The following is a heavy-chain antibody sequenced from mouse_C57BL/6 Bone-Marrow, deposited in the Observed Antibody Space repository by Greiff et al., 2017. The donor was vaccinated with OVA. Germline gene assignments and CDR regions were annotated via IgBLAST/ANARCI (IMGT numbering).Heavy chain of an antibody. CDR3: ARAFITTRYFDV. Sequence: QVQLQQPGAELVMPGASVKLSCKASGYTFTSYWMHWVKQRPGQGLEWIGEFDPSDSYTNYNQKFKGKSTLTVDKSSSTAYMQLSSLTSEDSAVYYCARAFITTRYFDVWGTGTTVTVSS. V-gene: IGHV1-69*01. CDR1: GYTFTSYW. D-gene: IGHD1-1*01. CDR2: FDPSDSYT. J-gene: IGHJ1*03.